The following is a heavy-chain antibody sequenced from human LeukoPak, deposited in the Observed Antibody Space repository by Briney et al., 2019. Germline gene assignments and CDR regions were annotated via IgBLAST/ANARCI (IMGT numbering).Heavy chain of an antibody. Sequence: SQTLSLTCAVSGGSISSGGYSWSWIRQPPGTGLEWIGYIYHSGSTYYNPSLKSRVTISVDRPKNQFSLKLSSVTAADTAVYYCARGLSYDSSGFYFDYWGQGTLVTVSS. D-gene: IGHD3-22*01. CDR1: GGSISSGGYS. CDR2: IYHSGST. J-gene: IGHJ4*02. CDR3: ARGLSYDSSGFYFDY. V-gene: IGHV4-30-2*01.